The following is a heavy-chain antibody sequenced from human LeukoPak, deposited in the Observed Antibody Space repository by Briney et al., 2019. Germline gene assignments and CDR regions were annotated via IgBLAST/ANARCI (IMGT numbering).Heavy chain of an antibody. V-gene: IGHV4-39*01. D-gene: IGHD3-22*01. CDR3: ARHFKYHYESSGIKGQFDY. Sequence: SETLSLTCSVSGGSISSSRYYWGWIRQPPGEGLEWIGSIYYSGRTYFNPSLRSRVTLSVDTSKNQFSLKLSSVTAADTAVYYCARHFKYHYESSGIKGQFDYWGQGTLVTVSS. CDR2: IYYSGRT. CDR1: GGSISSSRYY. J-gene: IGHJ4*02.